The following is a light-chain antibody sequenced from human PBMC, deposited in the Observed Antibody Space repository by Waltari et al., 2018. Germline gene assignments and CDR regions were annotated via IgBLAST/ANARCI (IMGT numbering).Light chain of an antibody. J-gene: IGKJ1*01. CDR3: MQSTKDPRT. V-gene: IGKV2D-29*02. CDR2: KVT. CDR1: QSLLHSNGNTY. Sequence: EIVMTQIPLSLPVTPGEPASISCRSSQSLLHSNGNTYLHWYLQKPGQSPRLLIYKVTNRESGVPDRFSGSRSGTDFTLKISRVEPEDVGVYYCMQSTKDPRTFGQGTKVEIK.